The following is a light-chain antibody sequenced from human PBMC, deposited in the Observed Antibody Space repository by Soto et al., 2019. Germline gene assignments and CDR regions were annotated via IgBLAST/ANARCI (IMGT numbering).Light chain of an antibody. CDR1: QSVSSSY. V-gene: IGKV3-11*01. Sequence: EIVLTQSPGTLSLSPGERATLSCRASQSVSSSYLAWYQQKPGQAPRLLIYDASNRATGIPARFSGSGSGTEFTLTISSLEPEDFAVYYCQQRSNWPLTFGGGTKVDIK. CDR3: QQRSNWPLT. J-gene: IGKJ4*01. CDR2: DAS.